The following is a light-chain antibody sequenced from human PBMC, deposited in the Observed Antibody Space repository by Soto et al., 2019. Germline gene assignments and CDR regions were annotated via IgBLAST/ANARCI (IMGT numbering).Light chain of an antibody. V-gene: IGLV2-14*01. CDR3: GSYRSGTAPYV. J-gene: IGLJ1*01. CDR2: EVT. CDR1: SSDVGGYNF. Sequence: QSALTQPASMSGSPGQSITISCTGTSSDVGGYNFVSWYQQHPGKAPKLVIYEVTYRPSGVSHRFSASKSGNTASLTIAGLQAEDEADYYCGSYRSGTAPYVFGTGTKLTVL.